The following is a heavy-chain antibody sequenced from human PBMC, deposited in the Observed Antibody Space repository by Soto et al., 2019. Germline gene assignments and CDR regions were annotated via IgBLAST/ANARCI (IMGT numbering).Heavy chain of an antibody. J-gene: IGHJ6*02. V-gene: IGHV1-58*02. D-gene: IGHD2-15*01. CDR1: GITFNRSV. Sequence: QMQLVQSGPEVKKPGTSVKVSCKASGITFNRSVIQWVRQARGQRLKWVGWIVVGSNNRDYAQKFQERVTITSDMSTSTVYMELSSLSSEDTAVYYCAAVQESPYSMGIWGQGTTVTVSS. CDR2: IVVGSNNR. CDR3: AAVQESPYSMGI.